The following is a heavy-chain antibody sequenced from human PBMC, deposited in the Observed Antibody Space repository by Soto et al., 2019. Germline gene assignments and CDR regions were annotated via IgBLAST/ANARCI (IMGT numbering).Heavy chain of an antibody. Sequence: PSETLSLTCIVSGESIISSSYYWGWIRQPPGKGLEWIGSIYYGGRTYYNPSFKSRVTISIDTSKNQFSLKLSSVTATDTAVYYCARQRTTVATQAYFDHWGQEPWSPSPQ. CDR3: ARQRTTVATQAYFDH. CDR1: GESIISSSYY. CDR2: IYYGGRT. J-gene: IGHJ4*01. D-gene: IGHD2-21*02. V-gene: IGHV4-39*01.